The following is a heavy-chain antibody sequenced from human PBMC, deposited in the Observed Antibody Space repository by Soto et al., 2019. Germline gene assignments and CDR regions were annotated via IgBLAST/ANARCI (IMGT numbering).Heavy chain of an antibody. CDR2: NYYGGST. V-gene: IGHV4-30-4*01. D-gene: IGHD4-17*01. J-gene: IGHJ4*02. Sequence: QVQLQESGPGLVKLSQTLSLTCTVSGGSITSGDYYWSWIRQPPGKGLEWVGYNYYGGSTYYNPSLESRITISLDTAKNQFSLELTSVTAADTAVYYCASGSTVINTLDFWGQGTLVTVSS. CDR3: ASGSTVINTLDF. CDR1: GGSITSGDYY.